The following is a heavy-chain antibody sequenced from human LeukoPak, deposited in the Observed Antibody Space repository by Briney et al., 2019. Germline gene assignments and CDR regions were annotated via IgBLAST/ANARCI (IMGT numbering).Heavy chain of an antibody. J-gene: IGHJ4*02. CDR2: INQDGSEK. D-gene: IGHD2-2*01. Sequence: GGSLRLSCGASGFTFDDYWMSWVRQAPGQGLEWVANINQDGSEKYYLDSAKGRFTISRDNARNSLYLQVNSLRAEDTAVYYCARGGTSGYSSTRHFWGGNYYFDYWGQGSLVTVSS. CDR3: ARGGTSGYSSTRHFWGGNYYFDY. CDR1: GFTFDDYW. V-gene: IGHV3-7*01.